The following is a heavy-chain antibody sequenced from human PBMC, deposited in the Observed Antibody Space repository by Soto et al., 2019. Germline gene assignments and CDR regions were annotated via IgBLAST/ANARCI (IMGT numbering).Heavy chain of an antibody. J-gene: IGHJ4*02. D-gene: IGHD3-22*01. V-gene: IGHV3-9*01. Sequence: GGSLRLSCEASGFTFEDYAMHWVRQAPGKGLEWVSGISWNSGNIIYADSVKGRFTISRDNAKNSLYLQMNSLRLEDTALYYCAKMVTGESSVYYQGGFDCGGQGTLVTVSS. CDR1: GFTFEDYA. CDR2: ISWNSGNI. CDR3: AKMVTGESSVYYQGGFDC.